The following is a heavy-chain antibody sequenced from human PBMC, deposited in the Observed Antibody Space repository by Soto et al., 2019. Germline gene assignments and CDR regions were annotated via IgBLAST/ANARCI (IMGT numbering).Heavy chain of an antibody. CDR2: IYYSGST. V-gene: IGHV4-39*01. CDR3: ARQLGVWLGSYYYYGMDV. Sequence: SETLSLTCTVSGGSISSSSYYWGWIRQPPGKGLEWIGSIYYSGSTYYNPSLKSRVTISVDTSKNQFSLKLSSVTAADTAVYYCARQLGVWLGSYYYYGMDVWGQGTTVTVSS. J-gene: IGHJ6*02. D-gene: IGHD6-19*01. CDR1: GGSISSSSYY.